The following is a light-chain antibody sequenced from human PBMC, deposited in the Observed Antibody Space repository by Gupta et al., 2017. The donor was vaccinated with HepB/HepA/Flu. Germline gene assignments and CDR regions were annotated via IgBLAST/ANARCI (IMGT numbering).Light chain of an antibody. V-gene: IGKV3-15*01. CDR3: QQYNNWPPYN. Sequence: EIVMTQSPATLSVSPGERATLSCRASQSVSNNLAWYQQKPGQAPRLLIYGASIRATGITARFSGSGSGTEFTLTISSLQSEDFAVYYCQQYNNWPPYNFGQGTKLEIK. CDR2: GAS. J-gene: IGKJ2*01. CDR1: QSVSNN.